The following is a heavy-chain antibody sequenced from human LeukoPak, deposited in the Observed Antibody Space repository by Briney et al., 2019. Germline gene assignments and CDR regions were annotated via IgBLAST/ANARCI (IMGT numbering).Heavy chain of an antibody. J-gene: IGHJ5*02. V-gene: IGHV4-34*01. Sequence: SETLSLTCAVYGGSFSGYYWSWIRQPPGKGLEWIGEINHSGSTNYNPSLKSRVTISVDTSKNQFSLKLSSVTPADTAVYYCASGGGMRYYYGSGRPYKTWGQGTLVTVSS. CDR3: ASGGGMRYYYGSGRPYKT. D-gene: IGHD3-10*01. CDR1: GGSFSGYY. CDR2: INHSGST.